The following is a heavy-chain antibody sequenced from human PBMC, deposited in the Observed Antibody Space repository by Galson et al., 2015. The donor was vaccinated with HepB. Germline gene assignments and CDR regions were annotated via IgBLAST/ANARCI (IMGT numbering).Heavy chain of an antibody. D-gene: IGHD1-26*01. V-gene: IGHV3-74*01. J-gene: IGHJ3*02. Sequence: SLRLSCAASGFAFSSYWMHWVRQAPGKGLVWVSRINSDGSSTSYADSVKGRFTISRDNAKNTLYLQMNSLRAEDTAVYYYARDRSLLHAFDIWGQGTMVTVSS. CDR1: GFAFSSYW. CDR3: ARDRSLLHAFDI. CDR2: INSDGSST.